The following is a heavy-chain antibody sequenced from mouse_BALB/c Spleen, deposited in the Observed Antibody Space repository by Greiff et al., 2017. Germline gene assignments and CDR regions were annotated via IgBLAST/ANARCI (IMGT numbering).Heavy chain of an antibody. CDR1: GFTFSDYY. J-gene: IGHJ3*01. D-gene: IGHD4-1*01. CDR3: ARDELTGTPFAY. CDR2: ISDGGSYT. V-gene: IGHV5-4*02. Sequence: EVKVEESGGGLVKPGGSLKLSCAASGFTFSDYYMYWVRQTPEKRLEWVATISDGGSYTYYPDSVKGRFTISRDNAKNNLYLQMSSLKSEDTAMYYCARDELTGTPFAYWGQGTLVTVSA.